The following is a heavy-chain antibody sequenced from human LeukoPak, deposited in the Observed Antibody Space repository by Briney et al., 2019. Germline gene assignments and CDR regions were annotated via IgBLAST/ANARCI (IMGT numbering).Heavy chain of an antibody. CDR2: ISAYNGNT. V-gene: IGHV1-18*01. CDR1: GYTFTSYG. Sequence: ASVKVSCKASGYTFTSYGISWVRQAPGQGLEWMGWISAYNGNTNYAQKLQGRVTITRDTSASTAYMELSSLRSEDTAVYYCARYQNYYGSGSYFDYGMDVWGQGTTVTVFS. J-gene: IGHJ6*02. D-gene: IGHD3-10*01. CDR3: ARYQNYYGSGSYFDYGMDV.